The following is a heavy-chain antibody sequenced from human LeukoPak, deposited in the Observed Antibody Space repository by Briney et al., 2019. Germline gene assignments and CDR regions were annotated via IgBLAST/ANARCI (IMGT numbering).Heavy chain of an antibody. CDR1: GGSISSSSYY. D-gene: IGHD2-2*01. CDR3: ARGTTIVVVPAATKGGRWFDP. CDR2: IYYSGST. V-gene: IGHV4-61*05. Sequence: SETLSLTCTVSGGSISSSSYYWSWIRQSPGKGLEWIGYIYYSGSTNYNPSLKSRVTISVDTSKNQFSLKLSSVTAADTAVYYCARGTTIVVVPAATKGGRWFDPWGQGTLVTVSS. J-gene: IGHJ5*02.